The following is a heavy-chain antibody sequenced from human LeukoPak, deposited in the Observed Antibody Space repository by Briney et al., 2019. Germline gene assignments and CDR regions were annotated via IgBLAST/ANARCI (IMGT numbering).Heavy chain of an antibody. D-gene: IGHD6-19*01. CDR2: INPSGGST. Sequence: ASVKVSCKASGYTFTTYYMHWVRQGPGQGLEWVGIINPSGGSTTYAQKFQGRVTMTRDTSTSTVYMELSSLRSEDTAVYYCAGSSGWYCDYWGRGTLVTVSS. CDR3: AGSSGWYCDY. V-gene: IGHV1-46*01. CDR1: GYTFTTYY. J-gene: IGHJ4*02.